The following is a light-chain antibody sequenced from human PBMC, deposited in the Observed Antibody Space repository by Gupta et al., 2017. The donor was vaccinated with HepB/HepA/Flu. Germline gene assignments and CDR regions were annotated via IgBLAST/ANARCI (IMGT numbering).Light chain of an antibody. CDR3: QQLNSYPIT. CDR2: AAS. J-gene: IGKJ5*01. Sequence: DIQLTQSPSFLSASVGDRVTITCRASQGISSFLAWSQQKPGKAPKLLIYAASTVQSGVPSRFSGSGSGTEFTLTISSLQPEDFATYYCQQLNSYPITFGQGTRLEIK. V-gene: IGKV1-9*01. CDR1: QGISSF.